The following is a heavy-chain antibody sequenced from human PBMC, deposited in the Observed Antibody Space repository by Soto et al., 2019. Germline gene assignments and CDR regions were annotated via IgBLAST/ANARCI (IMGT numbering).Heavy chain of an antibody. CDR2: ISYDGSNK. CDR1: GFTFSNYA. J-gene: IGHJ4*02. D-gene: IGHD3-10*02. Sequence: QVQLVESGGGVVQPGRSLRLSCVASGFTFSNYAIHWVRQAPGKGLEWVTVISYDGSNKYYADSAKGRFTISRDNSKNTVHLQMDSLSAEDTAVYYCARVPCAGSYCPYFDNWGQGTLVTVSS. V-gene: IGHV3-30-3*01. CDR3: ARVPCAGSYCPYFDN.